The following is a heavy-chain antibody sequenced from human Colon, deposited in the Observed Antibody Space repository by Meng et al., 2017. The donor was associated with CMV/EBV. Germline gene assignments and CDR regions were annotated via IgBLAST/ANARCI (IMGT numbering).Heavy chain of an antibody. J-gene: IGHJ4*02. CDR1: GYTLTELS. D-gene: IGHD1-1*01. Sequence: VELVQVGAVVKEAGASVKVDCKVFGYTLTELSMRWVRQAPGKGLEWMGGFDPEDGETIYAQKFQGRVTMTEDTSTDTAYMELSSLRSEDTAVYYCATVRPGTWKLEYWGQGTLVTVSS. CDR3: ATVRPGTWKLEY. CDR2: FDPEDGET. V-gene: IGHV1-24*01.